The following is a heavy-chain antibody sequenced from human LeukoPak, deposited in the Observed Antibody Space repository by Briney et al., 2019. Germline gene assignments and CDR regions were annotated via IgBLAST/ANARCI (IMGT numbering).Heavy chain of an antibody. V-gene: IGHV4-34*01. Sequence: PSETLSLTCAVYGGSFSVYYWSCIRQPPGKGLEWIGEINHSGSTNYNPSLKNRVTISLDTSKKQFSLKLSSVTAADTAVYYCARHYCSGGSCYPFDYWGQGTLVTVSS. J-gene: IGHJ4*02. CDR3: ARHYCSGGSCYPFDY. CDR1: GGSFSVYY. D-gene: IGHD2-15*01. CDR2: INHSGST.